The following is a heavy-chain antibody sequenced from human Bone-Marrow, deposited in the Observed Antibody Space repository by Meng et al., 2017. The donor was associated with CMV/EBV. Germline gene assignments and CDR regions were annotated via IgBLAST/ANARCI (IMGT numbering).Heavy chain of an antibody. V-gene: IGHV1-8*03. CDR2: MNPNSGNT. D-gene: IGHD2-15*01. CDR3: SRAGLLHWYFDL. Sequence: ASVKVFCNASGYTFTSYDSNWVRQATGQGLEWMGWMNPNSGNTGYAQKFQGRVTITRNTSISTAHTVLSSLRAEDTAVYYCSRAGLLHWYFDLWGRGTLVTVSS. CDR1: GYTFTSYD. J-gene: IGHJ2*01.